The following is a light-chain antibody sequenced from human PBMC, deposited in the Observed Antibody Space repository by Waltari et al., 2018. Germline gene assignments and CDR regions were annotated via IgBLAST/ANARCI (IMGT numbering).Light chain of an antibody. V-gene: IGLV1-51*02. CDR1: SSNIGNNY. CDR2: ENS. Sequence: QSVLTQPPSVSAAPGQRVTISCSGGSSNIGNNYVSWYRQFPGTAPKLLIYENSERPAGLPGRFSGSKSGTSATRYITGLQAGDEADYYCGTWDSSLSGAVFGGGTHLTVL. CDR3: GTWDSSLSGAV. J-gene: IGLJ7*01.